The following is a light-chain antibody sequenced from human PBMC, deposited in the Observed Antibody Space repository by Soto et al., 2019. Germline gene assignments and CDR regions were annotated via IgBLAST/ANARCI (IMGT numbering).Light chain of an antibody. CDR2: GAS. CDR1: QSVSNN. J-gene: IGKJ1*01. CDR3: QQYNNWPRT. V-gene: IGKV3-15*01. Sequence: EIVMTQSPATLSVSPGERATLSCRASQSVSNNLVWYQQKPGQAPRLLIYGASTRATGIPARFSGSGSGTEFTLTISSLQSEDFAIHYCQQYNNWPRTFGQGTKVEIK.